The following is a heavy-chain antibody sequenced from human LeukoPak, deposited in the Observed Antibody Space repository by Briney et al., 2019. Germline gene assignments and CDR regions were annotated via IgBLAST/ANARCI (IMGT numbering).Heavy chain of an antibody. Sequence: GGSLRLSCAASGFTFSDYYMSWIRQAPGKALEWVSYVSSGSSTIYYADSVKGRFTISRDNAKNSLYLQMNSLRAEDTAVYYCARDGADPRVYALDYWGQGTLVTVSS. CDR2: VSSGSSTI. V-gene: IGHV3-11*04. J-gene: IGHJ4*02. D-gene: IGHD2-8*01. CDR3: ARDGADPRVYALDY. CDR1: GFTFSDYY.